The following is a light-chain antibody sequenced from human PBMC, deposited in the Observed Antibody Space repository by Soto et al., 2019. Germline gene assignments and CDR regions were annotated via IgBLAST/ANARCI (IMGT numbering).Light chain of an antibody. V-gene: IGKV3D-15*01. CDR1: QSVSGN. CDR2: GAS. CDR3: QQYNYRPPA. J-gene: IGKJ5*01. Sequence: EIVMTQSPAPLSVSPRERAALSCRASQSVSGNLAWYQQTPGQAPRLLNYGASTRATGIPASFSDSGFGTEFALAISSPKSEDFALYYCQQYNYRPPAFGQSTRLE.